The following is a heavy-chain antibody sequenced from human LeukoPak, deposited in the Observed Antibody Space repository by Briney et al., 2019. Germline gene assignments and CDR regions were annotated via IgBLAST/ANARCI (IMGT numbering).Heavy chain of an antibody. J-gene: IGHJ4*02. V-gene: IGHV3-23*01. CDR2: ISGSGGST. D-gene: IGHD2-2*01. Sequence: PGGSLRLSCAASGFTFSSYAMSWVRQAPGKGLEWVSAISGSGGSTYYADSVKGRFTISRDNSKNTLYLQMNSLRAEDKAVYYCAKDNRRYCSSTSCSYFDYWGQGTLVTVSS. CDR3: AKDNRRYCSSTSCSYFDY. CDR1: GFTFSSYA.